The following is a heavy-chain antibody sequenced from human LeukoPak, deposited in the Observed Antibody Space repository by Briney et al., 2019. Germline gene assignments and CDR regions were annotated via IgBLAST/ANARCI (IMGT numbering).Heavy chain of an antibody. J-gene: IGHJ6*03. V-gene: IGHV4-38-2*01. Sequence: SETLSLTCAVSGYSISSGYYWGWSRQPPGKGLEWIGSIYHSGSTYYNPSLKSRFTISVDTSKNQFSLKLSSVTAADTAVYYCARLYYGGITYYYYYMDVWGKGTTVTVSS. D-gene: IGHD4-23*01. CDR1: GYSISSGYY. CDR2: IYHSGST. CDR3: ARLYYGGITYYYYYMDV.